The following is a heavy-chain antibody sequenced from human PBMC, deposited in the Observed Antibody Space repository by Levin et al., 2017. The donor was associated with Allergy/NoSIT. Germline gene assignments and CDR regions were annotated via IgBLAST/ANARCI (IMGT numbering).Heavy chain of an antibody. V-gene: IGHV3-11*01. Sequence: GESLKISCAASGFTFSDYYMSWIRQAPGKGLEWVAYISTSSNIIHYADSVKGRFTISRDNAKKSLYLEMSSLRAEDTALYYCARDLFSSSWYEVGNWGQGTQVTVSS. D-gene: IGHD6-13*01. J-gene: IGHJ4*02. CDR3: ARDLFSSSWYEVGN. CDR1: GFTFSDYY. CDR2: ISTSSNII.